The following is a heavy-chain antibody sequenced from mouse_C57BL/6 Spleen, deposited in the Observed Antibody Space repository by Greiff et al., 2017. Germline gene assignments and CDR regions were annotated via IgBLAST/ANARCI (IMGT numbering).Heavy chain of an antibody. V-gene: IGHV7-1*01. J-gene: IGHJ4*01. CDR1: GFTFSDFY. CDR3: ARDDPYYAMGY. Sequence: EVNVVESGGGLVQSGRSLRLSCATSGFTFSDFYMEWVRQAPGKGLEWIAASRNKANDYTTEYSASVKGRFIVSRDTSQSILYLQMNALRAEDTAIYYCARDDPYYAMGYWGQGTSVTVSS. CDR2: SRNKANDYTT.